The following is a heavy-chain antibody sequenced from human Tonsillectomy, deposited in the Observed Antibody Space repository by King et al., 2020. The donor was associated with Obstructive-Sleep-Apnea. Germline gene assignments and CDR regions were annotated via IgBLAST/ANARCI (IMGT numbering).Heavy chain of an antibody. CDR3: AGDLRSVAGTEDWFDP. CDR1: GFTFSSYW. D-gene: IGHD6-19*01. V-gene: IGHV3-7*03. J-gene: IGHJ5*02. Sequence: VQLVESGGCLVQPGGSLRLSCAASGFTFSSYWMSWVRQAPGKGLEWVANIKQDGSEKYYVDSVKGRFTSPRDNAKNSLYLQMNSLRAEDTAGYYGAGDLRSVAGTEDWFDPWGQGTLVTVSS. CDR2: IKQDGSEK.